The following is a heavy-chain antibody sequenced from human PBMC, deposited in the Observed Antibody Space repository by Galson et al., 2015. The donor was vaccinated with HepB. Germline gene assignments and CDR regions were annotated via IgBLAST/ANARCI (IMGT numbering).Heavy chain of an antibody. CDR3: ARGVSSSWYAGDYFDY. J-gene: IGHJ4*02. CDR1: GYTFTSYA. D-gene: IGHD6-13*01. V-gene: IGHV1-3*01. Sequence: SVKVSCKASGYTFTSYAMHWVRQAPGQRLEWMGWINAGNGNTKYSQKFQGRVTITRDTSASTAYMELSSLRSEDTAVYYCARGVSSSWYAGDYFDYWGQGTLVTVSS. CDR2: INAGNGNT.